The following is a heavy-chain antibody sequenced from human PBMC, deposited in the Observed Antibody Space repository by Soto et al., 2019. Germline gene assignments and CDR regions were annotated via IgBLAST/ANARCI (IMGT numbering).Heavy chain of an antibody. V-gene: IGHV3-23*01. D-gene: IGHD3-10*01. Sequence: GGSLRLSCTASGFTFSDYAMAWVRQAPGKGLEWVSTISGGSSVTYYGDSVKGRFTISRDNAKKTLFLQLNRLSAEDTATYYCAKVLSKNYYYPFDFWGQGTQVTVPS. CDR1: GFTFSDYA. CDR3: AKVLSKNYYYPFDF. CDR2: ISGGSSVT. J-gene: IGHJ4*02.